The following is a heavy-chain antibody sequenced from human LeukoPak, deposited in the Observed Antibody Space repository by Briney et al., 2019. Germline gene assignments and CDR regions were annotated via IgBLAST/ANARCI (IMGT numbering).Heavy chain of an antibody. Sequence: GGSLRLSCAASGFTFSSYWMSWVRQAPGKGLEWVSNIKQDGSEKYYVDSVKGRFTISRDNAKNSLYLQMNSLRAEDTAVYYCARDWDDSSGYPFDYWGQGTLVTVSS. J-gene: IGHJ4*02. CDR1: GFTFSSYW. CDR2: IKQDGSEK. V-gene: IGHV3-7*01. CDR3: ARDWDDSSGYPFDY. D-gene: IGHD3-22*01.